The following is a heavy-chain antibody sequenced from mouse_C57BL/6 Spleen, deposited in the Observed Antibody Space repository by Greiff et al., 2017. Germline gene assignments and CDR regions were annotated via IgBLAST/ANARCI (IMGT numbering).Heavy chain of an antibody. CDR1: GYAFSSYW. J-gene: IGHJ2*01. CDR3: AREAYYGSSYVDY. CDR2: IYPGDGDT. D-gene: IGHD1-1*01. Sequence: QVQLQQSGAELVKPGASVKISCKASGYAFSSYWMNWVKQRPGKGLEWIGQIYPGDGDTNYNGKFKGKATLTADKSSSTAYMQLSSLTSEDSAVYFCAREAYYGSSYVDYWGQGTTLTVSS. V-gene: IGHV1-80*01.